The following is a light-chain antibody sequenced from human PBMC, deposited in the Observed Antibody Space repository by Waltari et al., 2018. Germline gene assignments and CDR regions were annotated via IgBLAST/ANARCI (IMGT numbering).Light chain of an antibody. V-gene: IGLV2-11*01. J-gene: IGLJ2*01. CDR3: CSYTAPYGV. CDR2: DVN. CDR1: TSDVGGYIY. Sequence: QSALTQPRSVSGSPGQSVAISCTATTSDVGGYIYVSWYQKHPGKAPKLIIYDVNKRPSGVPAHCAGSKAGNTASLTISGLHSEDEADYYCCSYTAPYGVFGGGTKVTVV.